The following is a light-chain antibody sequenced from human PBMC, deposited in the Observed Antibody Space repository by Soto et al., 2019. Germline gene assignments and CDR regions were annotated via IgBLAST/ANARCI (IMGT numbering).Light chain of an antibody. Sequence: QSALTQPASVSGSPGQSITISCTGTSSVVGGYNYVSWYQQHPGKAPKLMIYDVSNRPSGVSNRFSGSKSGNTASLTISGLQAEDEADYYCSSYTSSSTGVVFGTGTKLTVL. V-gene: IGLV2-14*01. CDR2: DVS. J-gene: IGLJ1*01. CDR3: SSYTSSSTGVV. CDR1: SSVVGGYNY.